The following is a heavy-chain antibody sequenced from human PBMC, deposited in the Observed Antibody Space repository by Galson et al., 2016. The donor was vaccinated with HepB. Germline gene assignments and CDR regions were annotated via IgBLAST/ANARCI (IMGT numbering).Heavy chain of an antibody. Sequence: SLRLSCAASGFTFSDSAMHWVRQASGKGLEWVGRIRSKADNSAAAYAASVKGRLTISRDDSENTAYLQKNSLKIEDTAVYYCTRGYCAGTSCYPQFDPWGQGTLVTVSS. D-gene: IGHD2-2*01. J-gene: IGHJ5*02. CDR1: GFTFSDSA. CDR2: IRSKADNSAA. V-gene: IGHV3-73*01. CDR3: TRGYCAGTSCYPQFDP.